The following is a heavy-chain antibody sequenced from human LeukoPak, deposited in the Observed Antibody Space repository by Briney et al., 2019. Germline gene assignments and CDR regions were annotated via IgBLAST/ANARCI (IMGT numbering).Heavy chain of an antibody. J-gene: IGHJ4*02. Sequence: AGGSLRLSCAASGFTFSSYAMSWVRQAPGKGLEWVSGISSSGSTTYYADSVKGRFTISRDNSKNTLYLQMNSLRAEDTATYYCAKFNIVVVPAAAFEYWGQGTLVTVSS. CDR1: GFTFSSYA. CDR3: AKFNIVVVPAAAFEY. CDR2: ISSSGSTT. D-gene: IGHD2-2*01. V-gene: IGHV3-23*01.